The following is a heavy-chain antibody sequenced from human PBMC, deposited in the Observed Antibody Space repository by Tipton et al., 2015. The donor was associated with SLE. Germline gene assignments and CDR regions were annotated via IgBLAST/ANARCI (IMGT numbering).Heavy chain of an antibody. CDR2: IYTGGNT. CDR1: GGSISRYY. Sequence: LRLSCTVSGGSISRYYWGWIRQPAGKGLEWIGRIYTGGNTKYNPSLESRVTLSVDASKDQFSLRLTSVTAADTAVYYCARAPRAWNYYYALDIWGQGTMVTVSS. V-gene: IGHV4-4*07. D-gene: IGHD1-7*01. J-gene: IGHJ3*02. CDR3: ARAPRAWNYYYALDI.